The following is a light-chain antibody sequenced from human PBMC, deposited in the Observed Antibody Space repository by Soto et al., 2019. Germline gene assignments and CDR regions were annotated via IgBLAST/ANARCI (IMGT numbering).Light chain of an antibody. J-gene: IGKJ4*01. CDR2: AAS. CDR1: QGISGW. Sequence: DIQMTQSPSSVSASVGDRVTITCRASQGISGWLAWYQQTPGKAPKLLIYAASSLQSGVPSRFNGIGSGTDFTLTISSLQPEDFATYYCQQANSFPLTFGGGTKVDIK. CDR3: QQANSFPLT. V-gene: IGKV1-12*01.